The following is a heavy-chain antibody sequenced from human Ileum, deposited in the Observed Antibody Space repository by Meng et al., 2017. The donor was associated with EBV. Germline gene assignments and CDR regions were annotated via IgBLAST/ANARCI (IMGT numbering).Heavy chain of an antibody. J-gene: IGHJ4*02. CDR2: INHNGGN. CDR3: ARGGGVLTPLDY. V-gene: IGHV4-34*01. D-gene: IGHD2-8*02. Sequence: RLQRWGAGRLKPSETLSLTRAVYGGSFSDYCRSWIRRPPRKGPAWIGEINHNGGNNYNPSLNTSLKSRVTISVDTSNNHVSLKLRSATAADTAVYYCARGGGVLTPLDYWGQGTLVTVSS. CDR1: GGSFSDYC.